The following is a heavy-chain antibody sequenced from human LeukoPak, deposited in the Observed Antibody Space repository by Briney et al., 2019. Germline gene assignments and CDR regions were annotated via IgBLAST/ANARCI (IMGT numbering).Heavy chain of an antibody. V-gene: IGHV4-38-2*02. CDR1: GGSISSYY. Sequence: PSETLSLTCTVSGGSISSYYWGWIRQPPGKGLEWIGSIYHSGSTYYNPSLKSRVTISVDTSKNQFSLKLSSVTAAHTAVYYCARQHYDFWSGHTAYYFDYWGQGTLVTVSS. J-gene: IGHJ4*02. CDR2: IYHSGST. D-gene: IGHD3-3*01. CDR3: ARQHYDFWSGHTAYYFDY.